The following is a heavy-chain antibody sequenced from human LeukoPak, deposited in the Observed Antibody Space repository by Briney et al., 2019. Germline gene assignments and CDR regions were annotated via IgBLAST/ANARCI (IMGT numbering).Heavy chain of an antibody. Sequence: GGSLRLSCAASGFTFSSYAMSWVRQAPGKGLEWVSAISGSGGSTYYADSVKGRFTISRGNSKNTLYLQMNSLRAEDTAVYYCECGPQTGDFDYWGQGTLVTVSS. CDR2: ISGSGGST. D-gene: IGHD3-10*01. V-gene: IGHV3-23*01. CDR3: ECGPQTGDFDY. J-gene: IGHJ4*02. CDR1: GFTFSSYA.